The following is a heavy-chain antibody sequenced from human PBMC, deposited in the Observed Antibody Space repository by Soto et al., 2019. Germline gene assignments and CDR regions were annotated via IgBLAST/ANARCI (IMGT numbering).Heavy chain of an antibody. CDR1: GFPLSTSGVG. CDR2: IYWDDDK. Sequence: SGPYAGEPTQTLTLTCTFSGFPLSTSGVGVGWIRQPTGKALEWLALIYWDDDKRYSPSLKSRLNITXDTXXNQVVLTMTNMDPVDTATYYCAHSSGSVAPPQTYYYDSSGYLYYFDYWGQGTLVTVSS. J-gene: IGHJ4*02. D-gene: IGHD3-22*01. CDR3: AHSSGSVAPPQTYYYDSSGYLYYFDY. V-gene: IGHV2-5*02.